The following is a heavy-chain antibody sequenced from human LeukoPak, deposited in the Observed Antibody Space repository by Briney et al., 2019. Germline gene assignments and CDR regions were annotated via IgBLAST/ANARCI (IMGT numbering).Heavy chain of an antibody. CDR1: GFSFSSYW. Sequence: VGSLRLSCEGSGFSFSSYWMTWVRQAPGKGLEWVANIKQDGSEKYYVDSVRGRFTISRDNAKNLLYLQMNSLRAEDTAMYYCARQRYSDYWGQGTLVTVSS. D-gene: IGHD1-26*01. CDR2: IKQDGSEK. CDR3: ARQRYSDY. V-gene: IGHV3-7*01. J-gene: IGHJ4*02.